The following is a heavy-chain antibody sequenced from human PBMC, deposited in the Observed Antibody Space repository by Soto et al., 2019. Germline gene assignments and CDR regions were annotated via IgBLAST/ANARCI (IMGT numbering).Heavy chain of an antibody. CDR1: GFTFSSYW. CDR3: ARGLGGHSSGYFTPPYYYGMDV. V-gene: IGHV3-7*05. CDR2: IKQDGSEK. D-gene: IGHD3-22*01. Sequence: GGSLRLSCAASGFTFSSYWMSWVRQAPGKGLEWVANIKQDGSEKYYVDSVKGRFTISRDNAKNSLYLQMNSLRAEDTAVYYCARGLGGHSSGYFTPPYYYGMDVWGQGTTVTVSS. J-gene: IGHJ6*02.